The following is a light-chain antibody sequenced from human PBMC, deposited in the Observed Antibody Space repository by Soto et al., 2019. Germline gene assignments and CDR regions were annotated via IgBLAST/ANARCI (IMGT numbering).Light chain of an antibody. J-gene: IGLJ1*01. CDR3: SSYTSSSNNYV. CDR2: EVS. CDR1: SSDVGGYNY. Sequence: QSALTQPASVSGSPGQSITISCTGTSSDVGGYNYVSWYQQHPGKAPKLMIYEVSNRPSGVSNRFSGSKSGNTASLTISGLQAEDEADYYCSSYTSSSNNYVFGTGTKLTVL. V-gene: IGLV2-14*01.